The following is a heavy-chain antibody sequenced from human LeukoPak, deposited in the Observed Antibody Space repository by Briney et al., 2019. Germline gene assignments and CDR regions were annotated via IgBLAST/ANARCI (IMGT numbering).Heavy chain of an antibody. CDR1: GFTFSSYA. J-gene: IGHJ4*02. CDR3: AKESLRYDFDY. D-gene: IGHD1-1*01. Sequence: PGGSLRLSCIASGFTFSSYAMSWVRQAPGKGLEWVSSISGSGGTSYYADSVKGRFTISRDNSKNTLCLQMSSLRADDTAVYYCAKESLRYDFDYWGQGTLVTVSS. CDR2: ISGSGGTS. V-gene: IGHV3-23*01.